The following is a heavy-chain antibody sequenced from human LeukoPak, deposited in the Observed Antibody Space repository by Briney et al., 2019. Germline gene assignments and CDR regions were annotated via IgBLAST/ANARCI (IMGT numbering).Heavy chain of an antibody. CDR2: ISAYNGNT. Sequence: ASVKVSCMASRYTFTSYGLSWVRQAPGQGLEWMGWISAYNGNTNYATKVQGRATMTTDTTTRTTYMELRRQRSDETAGPYRSRESHSGYDLRGNWFDPWGQGTLVTVSS. D-gene: IGHD5-12*01. V-gene: IGHV1-18*01. CDR1: RYTFTSYG. CDR3: SRESHSGYDLRGNWFDP. J-gene: IGHJ5*02.